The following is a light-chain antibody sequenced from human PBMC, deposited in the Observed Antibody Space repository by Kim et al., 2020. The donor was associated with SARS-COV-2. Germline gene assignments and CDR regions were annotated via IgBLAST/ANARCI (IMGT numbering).Light chain of an antibody. CDR1: QSVSNNY. V-gene: IGKV3-20*01. Sequence: EIVLTQSPGTLSLSPGERATLSCRASQSVSNNYLAWYQQKPGQAPRLLIYGASSRATGIPDRFSGSGSGTDFTLTISSLEPEDFAVYYCQQYSSSPYTFGQGTKLEI. CDR2: GAS. J-gene: IGKJ2*01. CDR3: QQYSSSPYT.